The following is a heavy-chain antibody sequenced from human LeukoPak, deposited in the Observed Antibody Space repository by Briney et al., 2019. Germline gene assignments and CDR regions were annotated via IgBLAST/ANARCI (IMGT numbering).Heavy chain of an antibody. CDR1: GYTLSVLS. CDR2: FDPEDGET. V-gene: IGHV1-24*01. Sequence: ASVNVSCTVSGYTLSVLSMHWVRQAPGKGLEWMGGFDPEDGETIYAQKFQGRVTMTEDTSTDTAYMELSSLRSEDTAVYYCATLVAAAGRYFDPWGQGALVTVSS. D-gene: IGHD6-13*01. J-gene: IGHJ5*02. CDR3: ATLVAAAGRYFDP.